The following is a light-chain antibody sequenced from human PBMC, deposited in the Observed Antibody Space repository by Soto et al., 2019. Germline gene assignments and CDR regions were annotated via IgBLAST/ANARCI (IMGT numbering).Light chain of an antibody. CDR1: QSISSW. J-gene: IGKJ1*01. Sequence: DIQMTQSPSTLPASVGDRVTITCRASQSISSWLAWYQQKPGKAPKLLIYKASSLDSGVPSRFSGSGSGTEFTLTIRSLQPDDFATYYCQQYSSYSPTFAQGTKVEIK. CDR3: QQYSSYSPT. CDR2: KAS. V-gene: IGKV1-5*03.